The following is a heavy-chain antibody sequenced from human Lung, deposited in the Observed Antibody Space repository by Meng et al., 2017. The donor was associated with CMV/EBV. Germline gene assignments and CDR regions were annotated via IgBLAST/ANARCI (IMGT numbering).Heavy chain of an antibody. J-gene: IGHJ4*02. D-gene: IGHD5-18*01. CDR3: AGGTDTGKYFDY. V-gene: IGHV4-31*03. CDR1: GSAISSGGYY. Sequence: TCAGSAISSGGYYMSWVRQDPGKGLEWIACSNCNGSTSNDPALERRRSITDDTYKKHSPLRQSSVTSADTSVYYCAGGTDTGKYFDYWGQGTLVTVSS. CDR2: SNCNGST.